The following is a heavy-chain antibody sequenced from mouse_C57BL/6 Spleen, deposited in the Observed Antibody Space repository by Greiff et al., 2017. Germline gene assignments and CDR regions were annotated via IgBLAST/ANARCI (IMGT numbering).Heavy chain of an antibody. CDR2: IWGDGST. D-gene: IGHD1-1*01. V-gene: IGHV2-3*01. CDR1: GFSLTSYG. CDR3: AGVITTVVAHYAMDY. Sequence: VKLVESGPGLVAPSQSLSITCTVSGFSLTSYGVSWVRQPPGKGLEWLGVIWGDGSTNYHSALISRLSISEDNSKSQVFLKLNSLQTDATATYYCAGVITTVVAHYAMDYWGQGTSVTVSS. J-gene: IGHJ4*01.